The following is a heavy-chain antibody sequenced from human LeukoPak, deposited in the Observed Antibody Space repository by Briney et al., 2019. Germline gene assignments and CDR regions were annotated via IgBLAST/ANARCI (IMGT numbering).Heavy chain of an antibody. CDR1: GYTFTGYY. CDR2: INPNSGGT. CDR3: AREIGDYGDYQGGWTFDY. J-gene: IGHJ4*02. V-gene: IGHV1-2*02. Sequence: GASVTVSCKASGYTFTGYYMHWVRQAPGQGLEWMGWINPNSGGTNYAQKFQGRVTMTRDTSISTAYMELSRLRSDDTAVYYCAREIGDYGDYQGGWTFDYWGQGTLVTVSS. D-gene: IGHD4-17*01.